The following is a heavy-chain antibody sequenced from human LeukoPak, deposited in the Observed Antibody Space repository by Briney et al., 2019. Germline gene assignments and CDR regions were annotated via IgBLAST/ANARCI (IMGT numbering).Heavy chain of an antibody. CDR2: ISGSGGST. Sequence: PGGSLRLSCAASGFTFSSYAMSRVRQAPGKGLEWVSAISGSGGSTYYADSVKGRFTISRDNSKNTLYLQMNSLRAEDTAVYYCAKDKPQYDSSGYYDYWGQGTLVTVSS. CDR1: GFTFSSYA. V-gene: IGHV3-23*01. J-gene: IGHJ4*02. CDR3: AKDKPQYDSSGYYDY. D-gene: IGHD3-22*01.